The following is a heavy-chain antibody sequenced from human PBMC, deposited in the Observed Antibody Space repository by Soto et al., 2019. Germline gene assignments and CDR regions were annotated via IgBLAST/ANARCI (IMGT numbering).Heavy chain of an antibody. V-gene: IGHV1-2*04. Sequence: QVQLVQSGAEVKKPGASVKVSCKASGYTFTGYYMHWVRQAPGQGLEWMGWINPNSGGPNYAQKWHGWVTMTRDTSISTAYMELSRLRSDDTAVYYCARSKWYSRSYNWFDLWGQGTLVTVSS. D-gene: IGHD6-13*01. CDR2: INPNSGGP. CDR1: GYTFTGYY. J-gene: IGHJ5*02. CDR3: ARSKWYSRSYNWFDL.